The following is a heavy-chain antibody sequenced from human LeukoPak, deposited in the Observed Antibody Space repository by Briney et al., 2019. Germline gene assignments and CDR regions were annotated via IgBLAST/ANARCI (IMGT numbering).Heavy chain of an antibody. Sequence: SETLSLTCTVSGGSISSYYWSWIRQPPGKGLEWIGCIYYSGSTDYNPSLKSRVTISVDTSKNQFSLKLSSVTAADTAVYYCARGPNYPSPSPFDYWGQGTLVTVSS. V-gene: IGHV4-59*08. CDR1: GGSISSYY. D-gene: IGHD5-24*01. CDR2: IYYSGST. J-gene: IGHJ4*02. CDR3: ARGPNYPSPSPFDY.